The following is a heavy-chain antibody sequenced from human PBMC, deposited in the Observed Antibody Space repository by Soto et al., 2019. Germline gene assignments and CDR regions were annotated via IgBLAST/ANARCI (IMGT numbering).Heavy chain of an antibody. Sequence: PGGSLRLSCAASGFTFSSYAMHWVRQAPGKGLEWVAVISYDGSNKYYADSVKGRFTISRDNSKNTLYLQMNSLRAEDTAVYYCARDRVDTAMVIPYYYYYYGMDVWGQGTTVTVSS. D-gene: IGHD5-18*01. CDR1: GFTFSSYA. CDR3: ARDRVDTAMVIPYYYYYYGMDV. CDR2: ISYDGSNK. V-gene: IGHV3-30-3*01. J-gene: IGHJ6*02.